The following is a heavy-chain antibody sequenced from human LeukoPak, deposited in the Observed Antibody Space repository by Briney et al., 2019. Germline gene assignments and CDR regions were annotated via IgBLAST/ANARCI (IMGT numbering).Heavy chain of an antibody. CDR2: IRSKAYGGTT. CDR3: TRAPFSSSWDYFGY. Sequence: GGSLRLSCTASGFTFGDYAMSWFRQAPGKGLEWVGFIRSKAYGGTTEYAASVKGRFTISRDDSKSIAYLQMNSLKTEDTAVYYCTRAPFSSSWDYFGYWGQGTLVTVSS. CDR1: GFTFGDYA. J-gene: IGHJ4*02. V-gene: IGHV3-49*03. D-gene: IGHD6-13*01.